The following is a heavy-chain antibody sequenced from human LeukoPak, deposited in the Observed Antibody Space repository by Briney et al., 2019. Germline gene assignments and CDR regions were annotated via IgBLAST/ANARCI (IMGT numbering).Heavy chain of an antibody. CDR1: GFTFDDYA. CDR2: ISSDGGST. J-gene: IGHJ4*02. V-gene: IGHV3-43D*03. CDR3: AKGGDRTLTGPFDY. D-gene: IGHD3-9*01. Sequence: GGSLRLSCAASGFTFDDYAMHWVRQAPGKDLEWVSLISSDGGSTYYADSVKGRFTISRDNSKNSLYLQMNSLRAEDTALYYCAKGGDRTLTGPFDYWGQGTLVTVSS.